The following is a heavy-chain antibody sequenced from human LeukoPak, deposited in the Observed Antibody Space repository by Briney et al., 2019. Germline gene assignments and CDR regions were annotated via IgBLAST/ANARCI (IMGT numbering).Heavy chain of an antibody. CDR2: ISAYNGNT. J-gene: IGHJ5*02. D-gene: IGHD3-9*01. V-gene: IGHV1-18*01. Sequence: GASVKVSCKASGYTFTSYGISWVRQAPGQRLEWMGWISAYNGNTNYAQKLQGRVTMTTDTSTSTAYMELRSLRSDDTAVYYCARVPPYYFDAQPPNWFDPWGRGTLVIVSS. CDR3: ARVPPYYFDAQPPNWFDP. CDR1: GYTFTSYG.